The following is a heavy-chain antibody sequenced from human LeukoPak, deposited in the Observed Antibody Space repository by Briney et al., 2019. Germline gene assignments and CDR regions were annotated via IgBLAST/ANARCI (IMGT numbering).Heavy chain of an antibody. J-gene: IGHJ4*02. V-gene: IGHV4-59*01. D-gene: IGHD6-19*01. CDR2: IYYSGST. Sequence: SETLSLTCTVSGGSISSYYWSWIRQPPGKGLEWIGYIYYSGSTYYNPSPKSRVTISVDTSKNQFSLKLSSVTAADTAVYYCARDSSSSGWPLDYWGQGTLVTVSS. CDR1: GGSISSYY. CDR3: ARDSSSSGWPLDY.